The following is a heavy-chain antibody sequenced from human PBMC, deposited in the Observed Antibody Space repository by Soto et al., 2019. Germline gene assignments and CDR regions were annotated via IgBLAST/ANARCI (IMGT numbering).Heavy chain of an antibody. Sequence: SETLSLTCTVSGGSISSYYWSWIRQPPGKGLEWIGYIYYSGSTNYNPSLKSRVTISVDTSKNQFSLKLSSVTAADTAVYYCARVHRSDYIWGSYRHFDYWGQGTLVTVS. V-gene: IGHV4-59*01. CDR2: IYYSGST. CDR3: ARVHRSDYIWGSYRHFDY. CDR1: GGSISSYY. J-gene: IGHJ4*02. D-gene: IGHD3-16*02.